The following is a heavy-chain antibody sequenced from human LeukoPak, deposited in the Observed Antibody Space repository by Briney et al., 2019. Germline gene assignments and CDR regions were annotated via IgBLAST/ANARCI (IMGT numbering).Heavy chain of an antibody. D-gene: IGHD1/OR15-1a*01. J-gene: IGHJ6*03. CDR3: ARVVQHRRLDQYYYYYYYMDV. CDR2: ISSSGSTI. V-gene: IGHV3-48*03. Sequence: GGSLRLSCAASGFTFSSYEMNCVRHAPGKGLEWVSYISSSGSTIYYADSVKGRSTIPRDNDKNTLYLQKDSVRGEDTAVYYCARVVQHRRLDQYYYYYYYMDVWGKGTTVTVSS. CDR1: GFTFSSYE.